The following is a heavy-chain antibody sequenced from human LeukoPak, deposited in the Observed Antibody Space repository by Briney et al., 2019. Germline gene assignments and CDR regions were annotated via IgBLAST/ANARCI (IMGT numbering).Heavy chain of an antibody. J-gene: IGHJ4*02. CDR2: ISSSSSYI. V-gene: IGHV3-21*01. Sequence: GGSLRLSCAASGFTFSSYSMNWVRQAPGKGLEWVSSISSSSSYIYYADSVKGRFTISRDNAKNSLYLQMNSLRAEDTAVYYCASGVADSCSSGKICGYWGQGTLVTVSP. D-gene: IGHD2-15*01. CDR1: GFTFSSYS. CDR3: ASGVADSCSSGKICGY.